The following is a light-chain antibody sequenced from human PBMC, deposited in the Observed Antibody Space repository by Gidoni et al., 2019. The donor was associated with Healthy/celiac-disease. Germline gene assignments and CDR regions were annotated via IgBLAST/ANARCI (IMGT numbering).Light chain of an antibody. CDR1: QSMSSY. CDR3: QQSYSTPRT. V-gene: IGKV1-39*01. CDR2: AAS. J-gene: IGKJ2*01. Sequence: DIQMTQSPSSLSASVGDRVTSTCRASQSMSSYLNWYQQKPGKAPKLLIYAASSLQSGVPSRFSGSGSGTDFTLTISSLQPEDFATYYCQQSYSTPRTFGQGTKLEIK.